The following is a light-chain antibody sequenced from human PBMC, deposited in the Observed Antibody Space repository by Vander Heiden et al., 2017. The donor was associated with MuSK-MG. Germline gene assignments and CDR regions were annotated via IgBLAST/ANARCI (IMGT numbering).Light chain of an antibody. CDR2: AAS. V-gene: IGKV1-39*01. J-gene: IGKJ4*01. CDR1: QSIRSY. Sequence: DIQMTQSPSSLSASVGDRVTITCRASQSIRSYLNWYQQYPGKAPKLLINAASTLQSGVPSRFSGSGSRTNFSLTISSLQPEDFATYYCQQSYSSPPLSFGGGTKVEIK. CDR3: QQSYSSPPLS.